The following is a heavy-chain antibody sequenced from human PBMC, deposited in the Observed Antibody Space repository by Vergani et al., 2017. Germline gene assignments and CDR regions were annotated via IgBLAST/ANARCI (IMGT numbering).Heavy chain of an antibody. CDR1: GGSISSYY. V-gene: IGHV4-59*01. J-gene: IGHJ6*02. CDR3: ARALGYWSSTSCPKNYYYCGMDV. CDR2: IDYSGST. D-gene: IGHD2-2*01. Sequence: QVQLQESGPGLVKPSQTLSLTCTVSGGSISSYYWSWIRQPPGKGLEWIGYIDYSGSTNYNPSLKSRVTISVDTSKNQFSLKLSSVTAADTAVYYCARALGYWSSTSCPKNYYYCGMDVWGQGTTVTVSS.